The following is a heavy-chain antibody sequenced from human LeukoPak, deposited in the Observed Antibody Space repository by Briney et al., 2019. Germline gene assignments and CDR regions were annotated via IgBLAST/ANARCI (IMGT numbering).Heavy chain of an antibody. D-gene: IGHD3-10*01. V-gene: IGHV3-48*03. J-gene: IGHJ4*02. CDR2: ISSSGSTI. Sequence: GGSLRLSCAASGFTFSSYEMNWVRQAPGKGLEWVSYISSSGSTIYYADSVKGRFTISRDNAKNSLYLQMNSLRAEDTAVYYCASTPGGPVERYYWGQEPLVTVS. CDR3: ASTPGGPVERYY. CDR1: GFTFSSYE.